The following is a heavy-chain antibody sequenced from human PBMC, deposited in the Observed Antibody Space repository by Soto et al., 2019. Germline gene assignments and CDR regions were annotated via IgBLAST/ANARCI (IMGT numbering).Heavy chain of an antibody. CDR1: SGSISDDDW. CDR2: IHHSVRT. Sequence: SETLSLTGAVSSGSISDDDWWSWVRQSPGKGLEWIGEIHHSVRTTYNPSLTSRVTISVDKSKNQLFLELNSVTAADAAVYYCETNGYYSCEHWVQGILGTVS. CDR3: ETNGYYSCEH. D-gene: IGHD3-22*01. V-gene: IGHV4-4*02. J-gene: IGHJ4*02.